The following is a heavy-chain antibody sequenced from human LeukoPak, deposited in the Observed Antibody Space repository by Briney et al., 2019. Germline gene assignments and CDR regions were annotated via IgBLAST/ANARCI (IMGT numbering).Heavy chain of an antibody. V-gene: IGHV2-70*04. J-gene: IGHJ6*03. CDR1: GFSLSTSGMR. CDR3: ARSKNYYYYYMDV. CDR2: IDWGDDK. Sequence: SGPTLVKPTQTLTLTCTFSGFSLSTSGMRVSWIRQPPGKALEWLARIDWGDDKFYSTSLKTRLTISKDTSKNQVVLTMTNMDPVDTATYYCARSKNYYYYYMDVCGKGTTVTVSS.